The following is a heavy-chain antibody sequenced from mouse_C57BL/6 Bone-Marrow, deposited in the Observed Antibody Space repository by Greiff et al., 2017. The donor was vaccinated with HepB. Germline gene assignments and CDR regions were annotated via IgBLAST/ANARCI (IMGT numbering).Heavy chain of an antibody. Sequence: VQLQQSGAELVRPGASVKLSCKASGYTFTDYYINWVKQRPGQGLEWIARIYPGSGNTYYNEKFKGKATLTAEKSSSTAYMQLSSLTSEDSAVYFCARGAYWYFDVWGTGTTVTVSS. D-gene: IGHD3-1*01. CDR2: IYPGSGNT. J-gene: IGHJ1*03. CDR3: ARGAYWYFDV. V-gene: IGHV1-76*01. CDR1: GYTFTDYY.